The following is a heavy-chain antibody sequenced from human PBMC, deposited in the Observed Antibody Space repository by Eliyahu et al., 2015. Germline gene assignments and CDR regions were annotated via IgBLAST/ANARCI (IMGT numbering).Heavy chain of an antibody. CDR2: VGSSSGYT. J-gene: IGHJ4*01. CDR3: ARDQGEGAAAGY. Sequence: QVQLVESGGGLVKPGGSLXLXCAASGFPFXDYYXXWIRQAPGKGXEWISCVGSSSGYTNYADSVKGRFTMSRDNAKNSLYLQMNSLRAEDTAVYYCARDQGEGAAAGYWGQGTLVTVSS. CDR1: GFPFXDYY. D-gene: IGHD6-13*01. V-gene: IGHV3-11*06.